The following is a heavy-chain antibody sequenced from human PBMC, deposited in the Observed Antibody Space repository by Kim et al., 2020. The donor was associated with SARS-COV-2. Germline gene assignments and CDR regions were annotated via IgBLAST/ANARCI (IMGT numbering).Heavy chain of an antibody. V-gene: IGHV4-59*01. CDR2: IYYSGST. J-gene: IGHJ5*02. CDR1: GGSISSYY. Sequence: SETLSLTCTVSGGSISSYYWSWIRQPPGKGLEWIGYIYYSGSTNYNPSLKSRVTISVDTSKNQFSLKLSSVTAADTAVYYCARVFPFGELFRGMNWFDPWGQGTLVTVSS. D-gene: IGHD3-10*01. CDR3: ARVFPFGELFRGMNWFDP.